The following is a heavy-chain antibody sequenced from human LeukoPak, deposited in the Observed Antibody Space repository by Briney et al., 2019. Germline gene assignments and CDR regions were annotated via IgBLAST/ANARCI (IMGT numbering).Heavy chain of an antibody. CDR3: ARIMEWFGNYFDY. CDR2: IKQDGSEK. D-gene: IGHD3-3*01. Sequence: GGSLRLSCAASGFTFSSYGMHWVRQAPGKGLEWVANIKQDGSEKNYVDSVKGRFTISRDNAKNSLYLQMNSLSAEDTAVYYCARIMEWFGNYFDYWGQGTLVTVSS. CDR1: GFTFSSYG. V-gene: IGHV3-7*01. J-gene: IGHJ4*02.